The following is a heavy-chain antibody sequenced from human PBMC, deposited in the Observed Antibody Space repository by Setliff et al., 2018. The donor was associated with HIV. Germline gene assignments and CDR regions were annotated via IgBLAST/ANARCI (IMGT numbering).Heavy chain of an antibody. J-gene: IGHJ3*02. V-gene: IGHV4-4*07. CDR2: IYISGNT. D-gene: IGHD2-2*02. Sequence: SETLSLTCSVSGGSISPYYWSWIRQPAGKGLEWIGRIYISGNTIYNPSLKRRVTMSVDTSKNQFSLILNSVTAADTAVYYCARVFPPIRGAPFGTPPGAFDIWGQGTKVTVSS. CDR1: GGSISPYY. CDR3: ARVFPPIRGAPFGTPPGAFDI.